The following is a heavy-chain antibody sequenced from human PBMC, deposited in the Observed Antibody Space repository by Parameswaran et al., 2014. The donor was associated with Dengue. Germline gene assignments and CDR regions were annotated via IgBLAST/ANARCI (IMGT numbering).Heavy chain of an antibody. Sequence: RWIRQTPGKGLEWVANIKQDGSEKYYVDSVKGRFTIPRDNAKNSLYLQMNSLRAEDTAVYYCARDMSYYFDYWGQGTLVTVSS. D-gene: IGHD1-26*01. CDR3: ARDMSYYFDY. CDR2: IKQDGSEK. V-gene: IGHV3-7*01. J-gene: IGHJ4*02.